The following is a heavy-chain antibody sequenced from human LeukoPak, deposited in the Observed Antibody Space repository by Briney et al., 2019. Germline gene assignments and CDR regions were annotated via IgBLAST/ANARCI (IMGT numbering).Heavy chain of an antibody. CDR1: GGSFSGYY. V-gene: IGHV4-34*01. Sequence: SETLSLTCAVYGGSFSGYYWSWIRQPPGKGLEWIGEINHSGSTNYNPSLKSRVTISVDTSKNQFSLKLSSVTAADTAVYYCARNSITGTALSYWGQGTLVTVSS. D-gene: IGHD1-20*01. CDR2: INHSGST. CDR3: ARNSITGTALSY. J-gene: IGHJ4*02.